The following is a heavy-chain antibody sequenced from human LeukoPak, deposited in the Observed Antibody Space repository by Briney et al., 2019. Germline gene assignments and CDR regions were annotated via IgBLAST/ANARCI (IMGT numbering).Heavy chain of an antibody. CDR3: ARDNRAAGGLFDG. V-gene: IGHV4-4*07. CDR1: GGSISNHS. J-gene: IGHJ4*02. CDR2: IYTSGTT. Sequence: PSETLSLTCTVSGGSISNHSWSWIRQPAGKGLEWIGRIYTSGTTSYNPSLKSRVTMSIDSSKSQFSLKLSSVTAADTAVYYCARDNRAAGGLFDGWGQGTLVTVSS. D-gene: IGHD6-13*01.